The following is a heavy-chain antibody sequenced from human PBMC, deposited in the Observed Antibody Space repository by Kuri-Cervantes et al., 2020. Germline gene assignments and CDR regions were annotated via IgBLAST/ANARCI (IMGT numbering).Heavy chain of an antibody. Sequence: GGSLRLSCAASGFTFSSYSINWVRQAPGKGLEWVSYISSGLSTMYYADSVKGRFTISRDNAKNSLYLQMNSLRAEDTAVYYCARNRGNSAAAGPVNWFDPWGQGTLVTVSS. CDR1: GFTFSSYS. D-gene: IGHD6-13*01. CDR2: ISSGLSTM. V-gene: IGHV3-48*01. CDR3: ARNRGNSAAAGPVNWFDP. J-gene: IGHJ5*02.